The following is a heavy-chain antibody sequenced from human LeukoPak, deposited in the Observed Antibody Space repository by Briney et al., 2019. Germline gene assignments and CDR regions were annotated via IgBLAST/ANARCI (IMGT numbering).Heavy chain of an antibody. CDR2: IYYSGST. CDR1: GGSISNSSYY. Sequence: PSETLSLTCTVSGGSISNSSYYWGWIRQPPGKGLEWIGSIYYSGSTYYNPSLKSRVTISVDTSKNQFSLKLSSVTAADTAVYYCARGIAALYYYGMDVWGQGTTVTVSS. J-gene: IGHJ6*02. V-gene: IGHV4-39*07. CDR3: ARGIAALYYYGMDV. D-gene: IGHD6-6*01.